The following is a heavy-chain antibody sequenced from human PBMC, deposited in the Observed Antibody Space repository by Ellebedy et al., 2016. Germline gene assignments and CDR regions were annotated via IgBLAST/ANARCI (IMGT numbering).Heavy chain of an antibody. J-gene: IGHJ4*02. CDR3: AKGGITMIGGFDY. CDR1: GFTFDDYA. CDR2: ISWNSGSI. D-gene: IGHD3-22*01. Sequence: GGSLRLSXAASGFTFDDYAMHWVRQAPGKGLEWVSGISWNSGSIGYADSVKGRFTISRDNAKNSLYLQMNSLRAEDTALYYCAKGGITMIGGFDYWGQGTLVTVSS. V-gene: IGHV3-9*01.